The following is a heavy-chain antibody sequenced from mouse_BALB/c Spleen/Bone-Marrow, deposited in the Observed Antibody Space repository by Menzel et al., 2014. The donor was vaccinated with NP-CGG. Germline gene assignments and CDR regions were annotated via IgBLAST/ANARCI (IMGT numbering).Heavy chain of an antibody. D-gene: IGHD2-3*01. J-gene: IGHJ2*01. CDR1: GHSFTSYW. V-gene: IGHV1S126*01. CDR3: ARGDDGYYGDY. Sequence: VQLQQSGPQLVRPGASVKISCKASGHSFTSYWMHWVKQRPGQGLEWIGMIDPSDSETRLNQKFKDKATLTVDKSSSTAYMQLSSPTSEDSAVYYCARGDDGYYGDYWGQGTTLTVSS. CDR2: IDPSDSET.